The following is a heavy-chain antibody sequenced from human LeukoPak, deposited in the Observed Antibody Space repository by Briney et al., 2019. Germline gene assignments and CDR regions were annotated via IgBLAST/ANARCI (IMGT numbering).Heavy chain of an antibody. CDR2: ISSSSSTI. D-gene: IGHD3-10*01. V-gene: IGHV3-48*04. J-gene: IGHJ4*02. CDR3: ARDYSSGDGRLLWFGEPPYYFDY. Sequence: GGSLRLSCAASGFTFSSYSMNWVRQAPGKGLGWVSYISSSSSTIYYADSVKGRFTISRDNAKNSLYLQMNSLRAEDTAVYYCARDYSSGDGRLLWFGEPPYYFDYWGQGTLVTVSS. CDR1: GFTFSSYS.